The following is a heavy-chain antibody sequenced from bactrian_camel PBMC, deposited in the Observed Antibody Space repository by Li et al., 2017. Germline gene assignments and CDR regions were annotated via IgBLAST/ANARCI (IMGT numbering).Heavy chain of an antibody. Sequence: LVESGGGSVQTGGSLRLPCTISGDTNNTYCWGWFRQAPGKDREAVAAIGTDDGRTYYADSAKGRFTLSHDRSKNTMYLQMDNLKTEDTGVYYCAALDSTYGCRFGWCKDFRGQGTQVTVS. V-gene: IGHV3S1*01. CDR1: GDTNNTYC. D-gene: IGHD6*01. CDR3: AALDSTYGCRFGWCKDF. CDR2: IGTDDGRT. J-gene: IGHJ4*01.